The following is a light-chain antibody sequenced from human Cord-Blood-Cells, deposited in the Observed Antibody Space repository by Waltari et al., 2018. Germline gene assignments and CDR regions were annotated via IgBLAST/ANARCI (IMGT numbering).Light chain of an antibody. J-gene: IGLJ3*02. CDR1: SGSIASNY. Sequence: NFMLTQPHSVSESPGKTVTISCTGSSGSIASNYVQWYQQRPGSAPTTVIYEGKQRPSGVPDRFSGSIDSSSNSASLTISGLKTEDEADYYCQSYDSSNWVFGGGTKLTVL. V-gene: IGLV6-57*02. CDR3: QSYDSSNWV. CDR2: EGK.